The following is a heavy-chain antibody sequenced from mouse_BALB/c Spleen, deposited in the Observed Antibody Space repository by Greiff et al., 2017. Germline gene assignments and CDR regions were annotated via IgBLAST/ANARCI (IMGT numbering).Heavy chain of an antibody. CDR2: ILPGSGST. Sequence: VQLQESGAELMKPGASVKISCKATGYTFSSYWIEWVKQRPGHGLEWIGEILPGSGSTNYNEKFKGKATFTADTSSNTAYMQLSSLTSEDSAVYYCARLGYGNYPIYAMDYWGQGTSVTVSS. D-gene: IGHD2-1*01. CDR3: ARLGYGNYPIYAMDY. CDR1: GYTFSSYW. V-gene: IGHV1-9*01. J-gene: IGHJ4*01.